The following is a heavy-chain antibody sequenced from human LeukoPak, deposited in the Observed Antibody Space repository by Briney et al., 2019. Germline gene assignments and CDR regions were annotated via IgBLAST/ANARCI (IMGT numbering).Heavy chain of an antibody. J-gene: IGHJ1*01. Sequence: PGGSLRLSCAASGFTVSSNYMSWVRQAPGKGLDWVSVIYSGGSTYYADSVKARFTISRDNSKNTLYLQMNSLRAEDTAVYYCATEEMATIQDWGQGTLVTVSS. CDR1: GFTVSSNY. CDR2: IYSGGST. D-gene: IGHD5-24*01. CDR3: ATEEMATIQD. V-gene: IGHV3-66*02.